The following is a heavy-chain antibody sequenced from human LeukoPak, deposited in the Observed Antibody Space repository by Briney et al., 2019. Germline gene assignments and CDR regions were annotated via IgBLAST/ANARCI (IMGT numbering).Heavy chain of an antibody. CDR3: AGSLXPLXEY. J-gene: IGHJ4*02. Sequence: GGSLRLSCAASGFNFASHWMHWVRQTPGKGLVWVSRINSGGSGTSYADSVEGRFTISRDNAKNTLYLQMNSLRAEDTAVYYCAGSLXPLXEYWGQXXXXXVSS. V-gene: IGHV3-74*01. CDR1: GFNFASHW. D-gene: IGHD3-10*01. CDR2: INSGGSGT.